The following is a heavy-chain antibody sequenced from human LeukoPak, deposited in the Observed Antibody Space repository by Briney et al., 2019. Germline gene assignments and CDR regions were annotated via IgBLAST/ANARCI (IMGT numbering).Heavy chain of an antibody. CDR1: GGSISSGGYS. J-gene: IGHJ6*02. V-gene: IGHV4-30-2*01. Sequence: SQTLSFTCAVSGGSISSGGYSWSWIRQPPGKGLEWIGYIYHSGSTYYNPSLKSRVTISVDRSKNQFSLKLSSVTAADTAVYYCARDRVAMVRGTIYYYYGMDVWGQGTTVTVSS. CDR3: ARDRVAMVRGTIYYYYGMDV. CDR2: IYHSGST. D-gene: IGHD3-10*01.